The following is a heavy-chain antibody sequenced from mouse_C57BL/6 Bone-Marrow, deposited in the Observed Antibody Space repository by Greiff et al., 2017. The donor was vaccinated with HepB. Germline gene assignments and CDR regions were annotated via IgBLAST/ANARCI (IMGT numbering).Heavy chain of an antibody. CDR2: IDPEDGET. V-gene: IGHV14-2*01. D-gene: IGHD2-2*01. CDR3: ALYGFIYLWYFDV. Sequence: EVKVVESGAELVKPGASVKLSCTASGFNIKDYYMHWVKQRTEQGLEWIGRIDPEDGETKYAPKFQGKATITADTSSNTAYLQLSSLTSEDTAVYYCALYGFIYLWYFDVWGTGTTVTVSS. CDR1: GFNIKDYY. J-gene: IGHJ1*03.